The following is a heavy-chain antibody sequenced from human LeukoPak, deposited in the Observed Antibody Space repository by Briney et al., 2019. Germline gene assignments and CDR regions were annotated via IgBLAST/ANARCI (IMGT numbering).Heavy chain of an antibody. V-gene: IGHV4-59*01. CDR1: GGSISSYY. CDR3: ARDRRSYYGSGSYYNYYYYMDV. Sequence: SETLSLTCTVSGGSISSYYWSWIRQPPGKGLEWIGYIYYSGSTNYNPSLKSQVTISVDTSKNQFSLKLSSVTAADTAVYYCARDRRSYYGSGSYYNYYYYMDVWGKGTTVTISS. CDR2: IYYSGST. D-gene: IGHD3-10*01. J-gene: IGHJ6*03.